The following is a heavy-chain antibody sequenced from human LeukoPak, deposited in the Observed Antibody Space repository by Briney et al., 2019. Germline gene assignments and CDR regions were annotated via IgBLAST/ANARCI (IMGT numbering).Heavy chain of an antibody. CDR3: ARRIGSTFDY. CDR2: IYYSGST. Sequence: SETLSLTCTVSGGSISSYYWSWIRQPPGKGLEWIGYIYYSGSTNYNPSLKSRVTISVDTSQNQFSLKLSSVTAADTAVYYCARRIGSTFDYWGQGTLVTVSS. V-gene: IGHV4-59*08. D-gene: IGHD2-2*01. J-gene: IGHJ4*02. CDR1: GGSISSYY.